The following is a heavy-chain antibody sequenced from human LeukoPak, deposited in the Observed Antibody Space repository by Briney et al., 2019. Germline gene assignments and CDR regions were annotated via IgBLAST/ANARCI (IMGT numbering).Heavy chain of an antibody. CDR1: GGTFNSYA. D-gene: IGHD3-22*01. CDR2: IIPIFGTA. J-gene: IGHJ3*02. CDR3: ARELQLYYYDSSGYWDDAFDI. V-gene: IGHV1-69*05. Sequence: ASVNVSCKASGGTFNSYAISWVRQAPGQGLEWMGGIIPIFGTANYAQKVQGRVTITTDESTTTAYMELSSLRSEDTAVYYCARELQLYYYDSSGYWDDAFDIWGQGTMVTVSS.